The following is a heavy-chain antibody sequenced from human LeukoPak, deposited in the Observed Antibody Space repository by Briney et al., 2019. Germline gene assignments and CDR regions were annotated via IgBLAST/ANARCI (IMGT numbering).Heavy chain of an antibody. V-gene: IGHV3-74*01. CDR1: GFTVSNKY. CDR3: ARAIGYSSGWYGGAFDY. J-gene: IGHJ4*02. CDR2: INSDGINT. D-gene: IGHD6-19*01. Sequence: AGGSLRLSCGASGFTVSNKYMSWVRQAPGKGLEWVSRINSDGINTSYADSVKGRFTISRDNAKNTLNLQMNSLRAEDTALYYCARAIGYSSGWYGGAFDYWGQGTLVTVSS.